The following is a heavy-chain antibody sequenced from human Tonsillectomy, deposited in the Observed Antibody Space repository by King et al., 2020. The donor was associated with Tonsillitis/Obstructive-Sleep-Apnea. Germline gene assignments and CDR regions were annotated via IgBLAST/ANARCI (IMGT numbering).Heavy chain of an antibody. D-gene: IGHD3-3*01. J-gene: IGHJ6*03. V-gene: IGHV3-9*02. CDR1: GFRSDDYA. CDR3: AKEGFEWSQAYYMDV. CDR2: ISRNSGSI. Sequence: VQLVESGGGLVQPGRSLRLSCAASGFRSDDYAMHWVRQAPGKGLEWVSGISRNSGSIGYADSVKGRFTVSRDNAKNSLYLQMNSLRAEDTGLYYCAKEGFEWSQAYYMDVWGKGTTVTVSS.